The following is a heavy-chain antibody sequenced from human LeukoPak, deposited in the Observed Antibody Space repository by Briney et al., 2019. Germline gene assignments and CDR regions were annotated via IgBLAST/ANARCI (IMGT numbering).Heavy chain of an antibody. D-gene: IGHD1-1*01. Sequence: ASVKVSCKASGYTFTSYDINWVRQATGQGLEWMGWMNPYTGNTGYAQKFQGRVTITWNTPISTVYMELSSLRSDDAAMYYCARGGGGTVDLWGQGTLVTVSS. V-gene: IGHV1-8*03. CDR1: GYTFTSYD. J-gene: IGHJ5*02. CDR2: MNPYTGNT. CDR3: ARGGGGTVDL.